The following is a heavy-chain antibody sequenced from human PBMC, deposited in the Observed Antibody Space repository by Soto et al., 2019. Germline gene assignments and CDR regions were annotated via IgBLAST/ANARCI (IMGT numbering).Heavy chain of an antibody. CDR2: IKSKTDGGTT. J-gene: IGHJ6*02. CDR1: RFTFSNAW. Sequence: EVQLVESGGGLVKPGGSLRLSCAASRFTFSNAWMTWVRQAPGKGLEWVGRIKSKTDGGTTDYAAPVKGRFTISRDDSKNTLYLQMNSLKPEDTAVYYCTTDSHDSRMYYYYGMDVWGQGTTVTVSS. CDR3: TTDSHDSRMYYYYGMDV. V-gene: IGHV3-15*01. D-gene: IGHD4-4*01.